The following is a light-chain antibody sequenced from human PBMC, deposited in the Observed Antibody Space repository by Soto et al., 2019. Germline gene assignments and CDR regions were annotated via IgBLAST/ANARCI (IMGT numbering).Light chain of an antibody. J-gene: IGKJ5*01. CDR1: HILLHSNGYNY. CDR3: MQSMYLPIT. V-gene: IGKV2-28*01. Sequence: IVMTQSPLSLPVTPGEPACISCISSHILLHSNGYNYLDWYLQKPGQSPQLLIYLGSNRASGVPDRFSGSGSGTDFTLKISRVEAEDVGVYYCMQSMYLPITFGQGTRLEIK. CDR2: LGS.